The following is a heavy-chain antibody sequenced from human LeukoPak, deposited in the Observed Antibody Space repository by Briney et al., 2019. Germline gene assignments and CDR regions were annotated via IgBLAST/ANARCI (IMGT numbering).Heavy chain of an antibody. Sequence: PSETLSLTCTVSGGSISNYWWSWIRQPPGKGLEWIGYVFDSGGTNYNPSLKSRVTISVDTSKKQFSLKLSSVTAADTAVYYCARKATILDYWGQGTLVTVSS. J-gene: IGHJ4*02. V-gene: IGHV4-59*01. D-gene: IGHD5-12*01. CDR1: GGSISNYW. CDR3: ARKATILDY. CDR2: VFDSGGT.